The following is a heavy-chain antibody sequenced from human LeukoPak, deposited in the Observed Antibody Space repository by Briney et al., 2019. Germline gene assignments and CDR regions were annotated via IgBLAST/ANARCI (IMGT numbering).Heavy chain of an antibody. D-gene: IGHD3-10*01. Sequence: SETLSLTCTVSGGSVSNGNYYWSWLRQPPGKALEWIGYIYYSGSTNYNPSLEGRVTKSVDTSKNQFSVKLSSVTAADTAVYYCARSQNYYGSGDYWSQGTLVTVSS. CDR3: ARSQNYYGSGDY. CDR2: IYYSGST. CDR1: GGSVSNGNYY. V-gene: IGHV4-61*01. J-gene: IGHJ4*02.